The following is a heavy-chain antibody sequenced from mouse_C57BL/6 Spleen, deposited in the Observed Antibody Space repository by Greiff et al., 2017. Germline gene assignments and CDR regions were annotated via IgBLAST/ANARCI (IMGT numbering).Heavy chain of an antibody. J-gene: IGHJ1*03. CDR1: GFSFTSYG. D-gene: IGHD2-12*01. CDR2: IWSGGST. Sequence: QVQLQQSGPGLVQPSQSLSITCTVSGFSFTSYGVHWVRQSPGKGLEWLGVIWSGGSTDSNAAFISRLSISKDNSKSKVFFKMNSLQADDTAIYYCARNYDWYFDVWGTGTTVTVSS. V-gene: IGHV2-2*01. CDR3: ARNYDWYFDV.